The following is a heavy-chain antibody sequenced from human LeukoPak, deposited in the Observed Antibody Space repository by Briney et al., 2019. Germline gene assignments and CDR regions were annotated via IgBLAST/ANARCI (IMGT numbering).Heavy chain of an antibody. D-gene: IGHD6-19*01. CDR1: GFTFSGSA. V-gene: IGHV3-73*01. Sequence: PGGSLKLSCAASGFTFSGSAMHWVRQASGKGLEWVGRIGSKANSYATAYAASVKGRFTISRDDSKNTAYLQMNSLKTEDTAVYYCTRPYSSGPVSGYYWGQGTLVTVSS. CDR2: IGSKANSYAT. J-gene: IGHJ4*02. CDR3: TRPYSSGPVSGYY.